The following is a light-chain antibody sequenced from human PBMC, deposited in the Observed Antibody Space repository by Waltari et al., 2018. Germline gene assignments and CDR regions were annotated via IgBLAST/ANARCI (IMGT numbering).Light chain of an antibody. CDR2: QDG. CDR1: ELGDKY. J-gene: IGLJ2*01. CDR3: QAWDTSTGV. Sequence: SYELTQPPSVSVSPGQTASITCSGDELGDKYVCWYQQKPGQTPMLVIYQDGERPSGLPGRFSGTNSGTTATLTISGNQAMDEADYYCQAWDTSTGVFGGGTELTVL. V-gene: IGLV3-1*01.